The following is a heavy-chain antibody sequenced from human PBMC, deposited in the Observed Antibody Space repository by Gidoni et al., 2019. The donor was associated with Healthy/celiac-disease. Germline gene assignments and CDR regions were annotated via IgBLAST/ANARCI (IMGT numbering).Heavy chain of an antibody. D-gene: IGHD4-17*01. CDR3: AREGILRWSTPGDY. CDR2: ISYDGSNK. J-gene: IGHJ4*02. CDR1: GFTFSSYA. V-gene: IGHV3-30-3*01. Sequence: QVQLVVPGGGVVHPGRSLRLSCAASGFTFSSYAMHWVRQAPGKGLEWVAVISYDGSNKYYADSVKGRFTISRDNSKNTLYLQMNSLRAEDTAVYYCAREGILRWSTPGDYWGQGTLVTVSS.